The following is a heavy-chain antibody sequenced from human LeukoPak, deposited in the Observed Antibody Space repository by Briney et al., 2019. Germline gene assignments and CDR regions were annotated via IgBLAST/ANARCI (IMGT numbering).Heavy chain of an antibody. J-gene: IGHJ4*02. Sequence: GGSLRLSCTASGLSFSSYNMNWVRQAPRKGPEWVAYITANNTTKYYADSVKGRFTISRDNAKKSLFLQMNSLRAEDTALYYCRTLYDSRGYQSDYWGQGTLVTVSS. CDR1: GLSFSSYN. CDR2: ITANNTTK. D-gene: IGHD3-22*01. V-gene: IGHV3-48*01. CDR3: RTLYDSRGYQSDY.